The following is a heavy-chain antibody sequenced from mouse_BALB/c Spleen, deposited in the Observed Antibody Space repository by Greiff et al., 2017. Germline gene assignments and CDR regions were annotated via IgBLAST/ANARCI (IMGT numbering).Heavy chain of an antibody. J-gene: IGHJ4*01. CDR2: ISSGGSYT. CDR1: GFTFSSYG. V-gene: IGHV5-6*01. D-gene: IGHD1-1*01. Sequence: EVQLVESGGDLVKPGGSLKLSCAASGFTFSSYGMSWVRQTPDKRLEWVATISSGGSYTYYPDSVKGRFTISRDNAKNTLYLQMSSLKSEDTAMYYCVRQADYYGSPGGYAMDYWGQGTSVTVSS. CDR3: VRQADYYGSPGGYAMDY.